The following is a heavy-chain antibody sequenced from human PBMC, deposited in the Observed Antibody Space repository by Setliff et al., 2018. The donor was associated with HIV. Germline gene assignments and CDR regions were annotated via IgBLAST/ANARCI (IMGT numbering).Heavy chain of an antibody. Sequence: GAAVKVSCKASGYIYTNYAIHWVRQAPGQGLEWMGWINCGNGATKYAQNFQDRFTITTDTSASTVYMELRSLRSEDTAVYYCARDRWFGESAPRLLDYWGPGTQVTVS. CDR3: ARDRWFGESAPRLLDY. CDR1: GYIYTNYA. CDR2: INCGNGAT. V-gene: IGHV1-3*01. J-gene: IGHJ4*02. D-gene: IGHD3-10*01.